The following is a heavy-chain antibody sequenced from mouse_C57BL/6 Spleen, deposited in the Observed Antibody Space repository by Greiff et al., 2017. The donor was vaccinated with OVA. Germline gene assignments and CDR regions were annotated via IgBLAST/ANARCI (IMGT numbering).Heavy chain of an antibody. Sequence: QVQLQQPGAELVRPGTSVKLSCKASGYTFTSYWMHWVKQRPGQGLEWIGMIHPNSGSTNYNEKFKSKATLTVDKSSSTAYMQLSSLTSEDSAVYYCAPWYVSSYGYWGQGTTLTVSS. D-gene: IGHD1-1*01. CDR1: GYTFTSYW. CDR3: APWYVSSYGY. J-gene: IGHJ2*01. CDR2: IHPNSGST. V-gene: IGHV1-64*01.